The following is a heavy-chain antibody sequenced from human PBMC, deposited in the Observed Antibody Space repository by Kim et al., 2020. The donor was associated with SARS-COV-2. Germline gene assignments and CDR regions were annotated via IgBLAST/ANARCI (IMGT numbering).Heavy chain of an antibody. D-gene: IGHD3-16*01. CDR2: T. Sequence: TYYNPSLKSRVTISVDTSKNQFSLKLSSVTAADTAVYYCARVEEGVGGLYWGQGTLVTVSS. V-gene: IGHV4-31*02. CDR3: ARVEEGVGGLY. J-gene: IGHJ4*02.